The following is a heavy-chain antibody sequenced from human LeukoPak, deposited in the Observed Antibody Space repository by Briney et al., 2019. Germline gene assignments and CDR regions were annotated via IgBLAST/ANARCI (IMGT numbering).Heavy chain of an antibody. CDR3: ARAMAYCYDSSGYPAIAFDI. Sequence: TLSLTCAVSGGSISGGGYSWSWIRQPPGKGLEWIGYIYHSGSTYYNPSLKSRVTISVDRSKNQFSLKLSSVTAADTAVYYCARAMAYCYDSSGYPAIAFDIWGQGTMVTVSS. V-gene: IGHV4-30-2*01. CDR1: GGSISGGGYS. CDR2: IYHSGST. J-gene: IGHJ3*02. D-gene: IGHD3-22*01.